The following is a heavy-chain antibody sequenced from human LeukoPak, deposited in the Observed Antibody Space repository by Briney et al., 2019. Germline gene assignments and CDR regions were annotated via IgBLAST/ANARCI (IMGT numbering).Heavy chain of an antibody. V-gene: IGHV3-23*01. CDR1: GFTFSNYW. Sequence: PGGSLRLSCAASGFTFSNYWMSWVRQAPGKGLEWVSGISDSDADTHYADSVKGRFTISRDNSKNTLYLQMNSLRAEDTAVYYCAKRNIGVPAAMGTGSHDYWGQGTLVTVSS. CDR3: AKRNIGVPAAMGTGSHDY. J-gene: IGHJ4*02. CDR2: ISDSDADT. D-gene: IGHD2-2*01.